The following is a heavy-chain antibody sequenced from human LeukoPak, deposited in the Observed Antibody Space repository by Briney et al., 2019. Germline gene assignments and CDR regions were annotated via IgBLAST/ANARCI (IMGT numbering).Heavy chain of an antibody. CDR2: IYYSGST. CDR3: ARGDLARP. CDR1: GGSISSYY. J-gene: IGHJ5*02. V-gene: IGHV4-59*01. Sequence: SETLSLTCTVSGGSISSYYWSSVRQPPGKGLEWIGYIYYSGSTNYTPSLKSRVTISVDTSKNQFSLKLSSVTAADTAVYYCARGDLARPWGQGTLVTVSS. D-gene: IGHD3-3*02.